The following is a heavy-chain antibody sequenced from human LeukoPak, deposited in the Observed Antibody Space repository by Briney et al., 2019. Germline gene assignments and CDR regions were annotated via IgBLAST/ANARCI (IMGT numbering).Heavy chain of an antibody. Sequence: GGSLRLSCAASGFTFSSYEMNWVGQAPGKGLEGVSYISSSSNTMYYADSVKGRFTISRDNAKNSLYLQMNSLRDEDTAVYYCARAFDYWGQGTLVAVSS. CDR1: GFTFSSYE. CDR3: ARAFDY. CDR2: ISSSSNTM. V-gene: IGHV3-48*03. J-gene: IGHJ4*02.